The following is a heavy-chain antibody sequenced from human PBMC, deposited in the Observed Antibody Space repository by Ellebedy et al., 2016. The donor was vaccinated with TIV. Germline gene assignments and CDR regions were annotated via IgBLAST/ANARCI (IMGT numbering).Heavy chain of an antibody. CDR3: AKGGAYSSGFLDY. V-gene: IGHV3-74*01. D-gene: IGHD6-19*01. CDR1: GFTFSSYW. CDR2: INGDGSST. J-gene: IGHJ4*02. Sequence: GESLKISCAASGFTFSSYWMYWVRQAPGKGLVCVSRINGDGSSTSYADAVKGRFTISRDNAKNTLYLQMNSLRVEDTAVYYCAKGGAYSSGFLDYWGQGTLVTVSS.